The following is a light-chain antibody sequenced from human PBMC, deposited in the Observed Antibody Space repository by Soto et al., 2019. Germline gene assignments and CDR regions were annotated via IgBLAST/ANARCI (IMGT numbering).Light chain of an antibody. V-gene: IGLV2-14*01. Sequence: QSALTQPASVSGPPGQSITISCTGTSSDIGGYNYVSWYQQHPDKAPKLMIYGVSNRPSGVSNRFSGSKSGNTASLTISGLQAEDEADYYCSSYTSSSTVVFGGGTKLTVL. CDR1: SSDIGGYNY. CDR3: SSYTSSSTVV. J-gene: IGLJ2*01. CDR2: GVS.